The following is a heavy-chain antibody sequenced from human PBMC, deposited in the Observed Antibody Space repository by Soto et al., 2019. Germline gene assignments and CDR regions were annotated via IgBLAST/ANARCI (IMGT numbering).Heavy chain of an antibody. Sequence: EVQLLESGGGLVHPGGSLRLSCAASGFDFSCYAMSWVRQAPGKGLECISLISGTGVPTLYAESVKGRFSVSRDNSKDTLFLEMNNLGVDDTAMYYCAKSFCSSSSCFFLWVDPWGPGTLVTVSS. D-gene: IGHD2-2*01. CDR1: GFDFSCYA. CDR3: AKSFCSSSSCFFLWVDP. V-gene: IGHV3-23*01. CDR2: ISGTGVPT. J-gene: IGHJ5*02.